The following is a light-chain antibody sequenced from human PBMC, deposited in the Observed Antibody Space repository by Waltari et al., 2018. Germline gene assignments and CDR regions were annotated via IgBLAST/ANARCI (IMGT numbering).Light chain of an antibody. J-gene: IGLJ2*01. CDR2: EVS. CDR3: SSYAGSNNVV. Sequence: QSALTQPPSASGSPGQSATISCTATSSDVGGYNLVSLYQQPPGKDPKLMIYEVSNRPSGVPDRFSGSKSGNTASLTVCGLQAEDEADYYCSSYAGSNNVVFGGGTKLTVL. V-gene: IGLV2-8*01. CDR1: SSDVGGYNL.